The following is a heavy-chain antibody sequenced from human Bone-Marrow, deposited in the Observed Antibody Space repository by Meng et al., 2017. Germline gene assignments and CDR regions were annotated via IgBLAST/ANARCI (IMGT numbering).Heavy chain of an antibody. Sequence: GGSLRLSCAASGFTFSDYYMSWIRQAPGKGLEWVSYISSSGSTIYYADTVKGRFTISRDNAKNSLYLQMNSLKAKNTAVYYCARGWGYCSGGSCYSFNAFDIWGQGTRVT. CDR3: ARGWGYCSGGSCYSFNAFDI. CDR1: GFTFSDYY. J-gene: IGHJ3*02. D-gene: IGHD2-15*01. CDR2: ISSSGSTI. V-gene: IGHV3-11*01.